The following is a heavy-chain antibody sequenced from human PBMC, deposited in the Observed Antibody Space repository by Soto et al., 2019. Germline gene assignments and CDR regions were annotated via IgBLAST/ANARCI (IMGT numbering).Heavy chain of an antibody. V-gene: IGHV3-48*02. CDR1: GFAFSSYS. CDR2: ISSSSSSI. J-gene: IGHJ6*02. D-gene: IGHD3-16*01. Sequence: GSLRLSCAASGFAFSSYSMNWVRQAPGKGLEWVSNISSSSSSIYYADSVKGRFTISRDNAKNSLYLQMNSLRDEDTAVYYCARDWGSSARGYYYGMDVWGQGTTVTVSS. CDR3: ARDWGSSARGYYYGMDV.